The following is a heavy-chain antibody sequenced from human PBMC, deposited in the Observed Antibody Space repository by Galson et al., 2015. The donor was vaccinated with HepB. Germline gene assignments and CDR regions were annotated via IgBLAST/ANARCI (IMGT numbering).Heavy chain of an antibody. J-gene: IGHJ4*02. Sequence: SETLSLTCAVYGGSFSGYYWSWIRQPPGKGLEWIGEITHSGSTNYNPSLKSRVTISIDMSKNQFSLKLSSVTAADTAVYYCASRDVRINMKLWGQGTLVTVSS. CDR2: ITHSGST. D-gene: IGHD3-22*01. CDR1: GGSFSGYY. V-gene: IGHV4-34*01. CDR3: ASRDVRINMKL.